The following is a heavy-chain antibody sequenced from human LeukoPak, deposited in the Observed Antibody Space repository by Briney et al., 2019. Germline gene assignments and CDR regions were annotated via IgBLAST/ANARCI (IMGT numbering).Heavy chain of an antibody. V-gene: IGHV1-8*01. CDR2: MNPNSGNR. CDR3: ARGGRIAGGGKTNGMDV. D-gene: IGHD6-13*01. CDR1: GYTFTSYD. J-gene: IGHJ6*02. Sequence: ASVKVSCKASGYTFTSYDIHWVRQATGQGLEWMGWMNPNSGNRGYAQKFQGRVTMTRNTTISTAYMELSSMRSEETAVYYCARGGRIAGGGKTNGMDVWGQGTTVTVSS.